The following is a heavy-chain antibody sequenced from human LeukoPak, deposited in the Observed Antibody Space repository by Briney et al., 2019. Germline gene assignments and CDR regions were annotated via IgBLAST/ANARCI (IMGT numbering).Heavy chain of an antibody. D-gene: IGHD6-19*01. J-gene: IGHJ4*02. CDR3: ARRPGIAVAEYYFDY. CDR1: GGSISSSSDY. V-gene: IGHV4-39*01. Sequence: SETLSLTCTVSGGSISSSSDYWGWIRQPPGKGLEWIGSIYYSGSTYYNPSLKSRVTISVDTSKNQFSLKLSSATAADTAVYYCARRPGIAVAEYYFDYWGQGTLVTVSS. CDR2: IYYSGST.